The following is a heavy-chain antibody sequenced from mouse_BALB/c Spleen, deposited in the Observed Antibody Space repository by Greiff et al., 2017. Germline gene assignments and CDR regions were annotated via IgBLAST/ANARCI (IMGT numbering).Heavy chain of an antibody. V-gene: IGHV1-63*02. CDR1: GYTFTNYW. D-gene: IGHD1-1*01. Sequence: VQLQQSGAELVRPGTSVKISFKASGYTFTNYWLGWVKQRPGHGLEWIGDIYPGGGYTNYNEKFKGKATLTADTSSSTAYMQLSSLTSEDSAVYFCARYYYGSSYYFDYWGQGTTLTVSS. CDR2: IYPGGGYT. J-gene: IGHJ2*01. CDR3: ARYYYGSSYYFDY.